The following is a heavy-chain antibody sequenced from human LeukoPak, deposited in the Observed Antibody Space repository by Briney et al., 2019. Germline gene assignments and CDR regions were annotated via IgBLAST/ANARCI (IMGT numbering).Heavy chain of an antibody. CDR3: AKGHRSSGGCYYDY. V-gene: IGHV3-23*01. CDR1: GFTFSSYA. D-gene: IGHD2-15*01. CDR2: ISYSGGST. Sequence: PGGSLRLSCAASGFTFSSYAMSWVRQAPGKGLEWVSVISYSGGSTNYADSVKGRFTISRDNSKNTLYLQMNGLRAEDTAVYYCAKGHRSSGGCYYDYWGQGTLVTVSS. J-gene: IGHJ4*02.